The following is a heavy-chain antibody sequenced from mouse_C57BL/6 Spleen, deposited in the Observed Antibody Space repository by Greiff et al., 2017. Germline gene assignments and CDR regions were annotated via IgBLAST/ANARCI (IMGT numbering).Heavy chain of an antibody. D-gene: IGHD4-1*01. CDR2: INPSSGYT. Sequence: VKLMESGAELARPGASVKMSCKASGYTFTSYTMHWVKQRPGQGLEWIGYINPSSGYTKYNQKFKDKATLTADKSSSTAYMQLSSLTSEDSAVYYCARLDWDYFDYWGQGTTLTVSS. J-gene: IGHJ2*01. V-gene: IGHV1-4*01. CDR3: ARLDWDYFDY. CDR1: GYTFTSYT.